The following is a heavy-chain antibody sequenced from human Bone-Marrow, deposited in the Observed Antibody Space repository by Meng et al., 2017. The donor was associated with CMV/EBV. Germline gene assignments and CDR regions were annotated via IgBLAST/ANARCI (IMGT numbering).Heavy chain of an antibody. CDR1: GGSFSGYY. Sequence: SETLSLTCAVYGGSFSGYYWSWIRQPPGKGLEWIGEINHSGSTNYNPSLKSRVTISVDTSENQFSLKLSSVTAADTAVYYCARGEATIFGVVITYYYFDYWGQGTLVTVSS. V-gene: IGHV4-34*01. D-gene: IGHD3-3*01. J-gene: IGHJ4*02. CDR2: INHSGST. CDR3: ARGEATIFGVVITYYYFDY.